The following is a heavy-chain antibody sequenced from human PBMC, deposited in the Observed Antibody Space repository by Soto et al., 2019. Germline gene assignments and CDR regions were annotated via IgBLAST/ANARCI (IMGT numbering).Heavy chain of an antibody. J-gene: IGHJ6*02. CDR2: IDGSSATT. CDR3: ARDRRPSIYSGLAV. D-gene: IGHD2-2*01. V-gene: IGHV3-23*01. Sequence: EVQLLESGGGLVQPGGSLRLSCAASGFTFSDHAMSWVRQAPGKGLEWVSAIDGSSATTNYADSVKGRFTISRDNSKNTLFLHMSGLRAEDTAVYYCARDRRPSIYSGLAVWGQGTTVIVSS. CDR1: GFTFSDHA.